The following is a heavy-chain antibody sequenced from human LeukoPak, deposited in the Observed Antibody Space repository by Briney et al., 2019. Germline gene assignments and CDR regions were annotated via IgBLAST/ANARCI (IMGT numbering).Heavy chain of an antibody. D-gene: IGHD3-10*01. V-gene: IGHV1-2*02. J-gene: IGHJ4*02. Sequence: ASVKVSCKTSGYMFTGFFIHWVRQAPGQGLEWTGSVSPNNGGTSFAQRFQGRVNMTSDTSTRTAYLQLSGLRFDDTAVYYCASLLWFGDFDYWGQGTPVTVSS. CDR1: GYMFTGFF. CDR3: ASLLWFGDFDY. CDR2: VSPNNGGT.